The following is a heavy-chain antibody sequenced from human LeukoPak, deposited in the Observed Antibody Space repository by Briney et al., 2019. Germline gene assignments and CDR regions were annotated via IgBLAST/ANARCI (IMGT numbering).Heavy chain of an antibody. CDR3: VRIPNTAPFQNWFDP. CDR2: ISSSSDYI. J-gene: IGHJ5*02. CDR1: GFTFSTST. D-gene: IGHD2-2*02. Sequence: GESLRLSCAASGFTFSTSTMNWVRQAPGKWLEWVSSISSSSDYIYYADSVKGRFTISRDNAKNSLYLQMNSLRAEDTAVYYCVRIPNTAPFQNWFDPWGQGTLVTVSS. V-gene: IGHV3-21*01.